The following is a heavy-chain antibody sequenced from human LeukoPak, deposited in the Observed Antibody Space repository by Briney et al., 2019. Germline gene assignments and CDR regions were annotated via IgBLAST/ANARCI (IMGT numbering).Heavy chain of an antibody. J-gene: IGHJ4*02. V-gene: IGHV4-59*05. CDR3: ARLEWGSGGSGSFDY. Sequence: KSGGSLRLSCAASGFTFSSYEMNWVRQAPGKGLEWIGSVYYNGHTYYNPSLKSRVTITVDTSKNQFSLKLTSVTAADTAVYYCARLEWGSGGSGSFDYWGQGTLVTVSS. CDR1: GFTFSSYE. CDR2: VYYNGHT. D-gene: IGHD6-25*01.